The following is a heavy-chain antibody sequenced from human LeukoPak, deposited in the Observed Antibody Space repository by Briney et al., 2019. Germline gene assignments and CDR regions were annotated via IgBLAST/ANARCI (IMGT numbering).Heavy chain of an antibody. Sequence: PSETLSLTCTVSGGSISSSSYYWGWIRQPPGKGLEWLGTIYYSGSTYYNPSFKSRVTISVDTSKSQFSLKLSSVTAADTAMYYCAREERTFYSSWSPFDYWGQGTLVTVSS. CDR3: AREERTFYSSWSPFDY. J-gene: IGHJ4*02. D-gene: IGHD6-13*01. V-gene: IGHV4-39*07. CDR2: IYYSGST. CDR1: GGSISSSSYY.